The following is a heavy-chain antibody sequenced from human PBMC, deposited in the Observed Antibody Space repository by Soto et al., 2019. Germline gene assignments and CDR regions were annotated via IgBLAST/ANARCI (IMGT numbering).Heavy chain of an antibody. CDR3: ARDADTTTTRDY. Sequence: QVQLVQSGAEVKEPGASVKVSCMASGYTFTSYGFSWVRQAPGQGLQWMGWISAYNGDTKYAQKLQGRVTMTTDTSTSTAYMELRSLRSDDTAVYYCARDADTTTTRDYWGQGTLVTVSS. CDR2: ISAYNGDT. CDR1: GYTFTSYG. J-gene: IGHJ4*02. D-gene: IGHD5-18*01. V-gene: IGHV1-18*01.